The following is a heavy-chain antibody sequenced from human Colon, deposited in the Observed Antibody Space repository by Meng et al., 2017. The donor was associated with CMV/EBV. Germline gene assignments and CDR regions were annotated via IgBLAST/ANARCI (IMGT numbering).Heavy chain of an antibody. CDR3: ARGGFASGLDV. CDR1: GFTFTSYW. CDR2: IATDGGST. Sequence: GESLKISCSASGFTFTSYWMHWVRQAPGRGLVWVSRIATDGGSTVHADSVRGRFTISRDSAKSTVFLQMNSLRAEDTAVYYCARGGFASGLDVWGQGTTVTVPS. J-gene: IGHJ6*02. V-gene: IGHV3-74*01. D-gene: IGHD3-10*01.